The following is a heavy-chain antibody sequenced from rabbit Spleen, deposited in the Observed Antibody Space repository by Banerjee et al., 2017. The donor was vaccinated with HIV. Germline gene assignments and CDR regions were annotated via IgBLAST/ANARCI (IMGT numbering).Heavy chain of an antibody. V-gene: IGHV1S45*01. D-gene: IGHD3-3*01. J-gene: IGHJ4*01. CDR3: AKTDGGAGGWSLDL. CDR2: IVGGDGST. Sequence: QEQLEESGGDLVQPEGSLTLTCTASGFSFSSNIECWVRQAPGKGPEWIACIVGGDGSTYYASWAKGRFTISKTSSTTVTLQLNSLTVADTATYFCAKTDGGAGGWSLDLWGPGTLVTVS. CDR1: GFSFSSNI.